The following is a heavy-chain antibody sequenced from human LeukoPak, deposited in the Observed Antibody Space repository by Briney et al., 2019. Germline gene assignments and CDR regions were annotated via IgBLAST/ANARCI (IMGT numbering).Heavy chain of an antibody. Sequence: SQTLSLTCAISGDSFSSKSVSWTWIRQSPSRGLEYLGRTRLRSTWNTFYSLSVQGRITINADTSRNQVSLRLNSVTPEDTALYYCVRDFNWAFDYRGQGTLVTVSS. V-gene: IGHV6-1*01. D-gene: IGHD7-27*01. J-gene: IGHJ4*02. CDR1: GDSFSSKSVS. CDR3: VRDFNWAFDY. CDR2: TRLRSTWNT.